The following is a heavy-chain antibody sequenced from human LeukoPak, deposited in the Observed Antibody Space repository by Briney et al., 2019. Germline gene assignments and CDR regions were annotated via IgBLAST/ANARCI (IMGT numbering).Heavy chain of an antibody. Sequence: GGSLRLSCAASGFTFSGYWMHWVRQAPGKGVVWVSRINSDGSSTSYADSVKGRFTISRDNAKNTLYLQMNSLRAEDTAVYYCVRDGYSYGFMLAFDIWGLGTRVTVSS. J-gene: IGHJ3*02. CDR3: VRDGYSYGFMLAFDI. CDR2: INSDGSST. CDR1: GFTFSGYW. V-gene: IGHV3-74*01. D-gene: IGHD5-18*01.